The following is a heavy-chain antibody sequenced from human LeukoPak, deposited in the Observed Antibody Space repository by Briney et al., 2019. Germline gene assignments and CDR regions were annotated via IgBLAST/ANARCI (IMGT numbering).Heavy chain of an antibody. V-gene: IGHV4-61*02. CDR2: IYTSGST. J-gene: IGHJ4*02. CDR1: GGSISSGSYY. D-gene: IGHD5-12*01. Sequence: PSQTLSLTCTVSGGSISSGSYYWRWLRQPAGEGLEWIGRIYTSGSTNYIPSLKSRVTISLDTPTNKSTLNLTSVNVAATAVYYCARAGGYSSYASNWGQGTLVTVSS. CDR3: ARAGGYSSYASN.